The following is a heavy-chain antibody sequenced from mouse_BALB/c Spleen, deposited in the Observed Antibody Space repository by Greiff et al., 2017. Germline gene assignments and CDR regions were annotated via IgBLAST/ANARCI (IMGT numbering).Heavy chain of an antibody. J-gene: IGHJ2*01. CDR2: IYPGNVNT. CDR1: GYTFTSYY. D-gene: IGHD1-1*01. Sequence: QVQLKQSGPELVKPGASVRISCKASGYTFTSYYIHWVKQRPGQGLEWIGWIYPGNVNTKYNEKFKGKATLTADKSSSTAYMQLSSLTSEDSAVYFCARWILRGYFDYWGQGTTLTVSS. CDR3: ARWILRGYFDY. V-gene: IGHV1S56*01.